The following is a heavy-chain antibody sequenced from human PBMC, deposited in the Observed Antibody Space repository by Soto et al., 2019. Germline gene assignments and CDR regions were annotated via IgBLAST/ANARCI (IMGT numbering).Heavy chain of an antibody. D-gene: IGHD1-26*01. CDR3: ARRSLVGATPGYFDY. V-gene: IGHV1-69*13. Sequence: SVKVSCKTSGGTFSSYAISWVRQAPGQGLEWMGGIIPIFGTANYAQKFQGRVTITADESTSTAYMELSSLRSEDTAVYYCARRSLVGATPGYFDYWGQGTLVTVSS. J-gene: IGHJ4*02. CDR2: IIPIFGTA. CDR1: GGTFSSYA.